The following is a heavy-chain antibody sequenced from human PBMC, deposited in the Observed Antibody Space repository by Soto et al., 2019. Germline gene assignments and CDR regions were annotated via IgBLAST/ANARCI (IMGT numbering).Heavy chain of an antibody. D-gene: IGHD3-16*01. CDR3: ASTLVRRYYYYGMDV. CDR2: ISYDGSNK. V-gene: IGHV3-30-3*01. J-gene: IGHJ6*02. Sequence: QVQLVESGGGVVQPGRSLRLSCAASGFTFSSYAMHWVRQAPGKGLEWVAVISYDGSNKYYADSVKGRFTISRDNSKNTLYLQMNSLRAEDTAVYYCASTLVRRYYYYGMDVWSQGTTVTVSS. CDR1: GFTFSSYA.